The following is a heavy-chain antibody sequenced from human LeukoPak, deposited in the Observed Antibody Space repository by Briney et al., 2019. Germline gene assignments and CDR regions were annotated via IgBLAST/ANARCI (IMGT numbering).Heavy chain of an antibody. V-gene: IGHV4-61*02. D-gene: IGHD2-2*01. CDR2: IYTSGST. CDR3: ARGLLVPAASFDY. J-gene: IGHJ4*02. Sequence: SETLSLTCTVSGGSISSSSYYWGWIRQPAGKGLEWIGRIYTSGSTNYNPSLKSRVTISVDTSKNQSSLKLSSVTAADTAVYYCARGLLVPAASFDYWGQGTLVTVSS. CDR1: GGSISSSSYY.